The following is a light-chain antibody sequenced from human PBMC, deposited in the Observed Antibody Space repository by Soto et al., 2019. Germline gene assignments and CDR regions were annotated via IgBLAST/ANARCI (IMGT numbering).Light chain of an antibody. CDR1: QSIKNW. CDR2: KAS. CDR3: QQYNSYSQFT. J-gene: IGKJ3*01. V-gene: IGKV1-5*03. Sequence: DIQMTQSPSTLSASVGDRVTITCRASQSIKNWLAWYQQKPGEAPKLLIYKASTLESGVPSRFSGSRSWTEFTLTISCLQPDDVATYHCQQYNSYSQFTFGPGTKVDIK.